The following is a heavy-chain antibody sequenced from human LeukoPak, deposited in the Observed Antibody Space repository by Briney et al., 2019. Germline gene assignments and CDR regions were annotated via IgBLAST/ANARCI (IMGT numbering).Heavy chain of an antibody. Sequence: PSETLSLTCTVSGGSISNNYWSWIRQPAGKGLEWIGRIYSSGSSNYNPSLKSRVTMSADTSKNQFSLKLSSVTAADTAVYYCARDLGAVGSGSPFEFGYWGQGTLVIVSS. CDR1: GGSISNNY. V-gene: IGHV4-4*07. CDR3: ARDLGAVGSGSPFEFGY. CDR2: IYSSGSS. D-gene: IGHD3-10*01. J-gene: IGHJ4*02.